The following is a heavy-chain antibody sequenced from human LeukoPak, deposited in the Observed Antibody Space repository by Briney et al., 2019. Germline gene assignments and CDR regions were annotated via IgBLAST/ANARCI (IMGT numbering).Heavy chain of an antibody. CDR3: ARSVVRGVPRWFDP. CDR2: IYHSGST. CDR1: GGSISSGGYS. D-gene: IGHD3-10*02. V-gene: IGHV4-30-2*01. J-gene: IGHJ5*02. Sequence: PSQTLSLTCAVSGGSISSGGYSWSWIRQPPGKGREWFGYIYHSGSTYYNPSLKSRVTISVDRSKNQFSLKLSSVTAADTAVYYCARSVVRGVPRWFDPWGQGTLVTVSS.